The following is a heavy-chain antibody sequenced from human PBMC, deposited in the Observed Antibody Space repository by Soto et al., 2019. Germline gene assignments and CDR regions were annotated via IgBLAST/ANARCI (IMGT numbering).Heavy chain of an antibody. CDR2: ISGSGGST. J-gene: IGHJ4*02. D-gene: IGHD6-13*01. CDR3: ARVQAAPGLYFDF. Sequence: LRLSCAVSGFIFTNYAMSWVRQTPGKGLEWVSSISGSGGSTYYTDSVKGRFTISRDNSKNTLYLQLNSLRADDTGVFYCARVQAAPGLYFDFWGQGTLVTVSS. CDR1: GFIFTNYA. V-gene: IGHV3-23*01.